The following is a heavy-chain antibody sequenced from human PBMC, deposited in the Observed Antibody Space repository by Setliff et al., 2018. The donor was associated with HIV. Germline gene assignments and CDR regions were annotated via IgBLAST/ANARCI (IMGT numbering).Heavy chain of an antibody. CDR3: ASPTAIPH. J-gene: IGHJ4*02. CDR1: GGTFSSYA. CDR2: IIPILGIA. D-gene: IGHD2-21*02. V-gene: IGHV1-69*10. Sequence: SVKVSCKASGGTFSSYAISWVRQAPGQGLEWMGGIIPILGIANYAQKFQGRVTITADESTSTAYMELSSLRSEYTAVYYCASPTAIPHWGQGTLVTVSS.